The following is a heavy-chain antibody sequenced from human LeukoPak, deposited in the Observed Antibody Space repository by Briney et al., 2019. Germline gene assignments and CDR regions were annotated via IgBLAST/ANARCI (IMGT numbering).Heavy chain of an antibody. CDR1: GYSLSELF. D-gene: IGHD1-1*01. V-gene: IGHV1-24*01. CDR2: FDPEDGEP. CDR3: ATEKDELLDS. J-gene: IGHJ5*01. Sequence: ASVKVSCKVSGYSLSELFTHWVRQAPGKGLEWMGGFDPEDGEPMYAPKFQGRVTMTEDTSTDTASMELRSLRSEDTAVYYCATEKDELLDSWGQGTLVTVSS.